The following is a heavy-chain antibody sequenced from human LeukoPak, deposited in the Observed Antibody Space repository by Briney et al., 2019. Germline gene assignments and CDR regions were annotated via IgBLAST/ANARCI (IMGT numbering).Heavy chain of an antibody. CDR2: ISWNSGSI. D-gene: IGHD6-6*01. J-gene: IGHJ4*02. V-gene: IGHV3-9*01. Sequence: GGSLRLSCAASGFTFDDYAMHWVRQAPGKGLEWVSGISWNSGSIGYADSVKGRFTISRDNAKNSLYLQMNSLRPEDTAVYYCAKGGESYSSFVPSGYWGQGTLVTVSS. CDR1: GFTFDDYA. CDR3: AKGGESYSSFVPSGY.